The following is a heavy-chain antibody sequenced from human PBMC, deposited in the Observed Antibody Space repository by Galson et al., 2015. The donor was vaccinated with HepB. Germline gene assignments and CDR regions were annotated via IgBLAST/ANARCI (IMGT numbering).Heavy chain of an antibody. CDR2: IYYNGNT. CDR1: GDSISRYF. V-gene: IGHV4-59*01. Sequence: SETLSLTCTVSGDSISRYFWSWIRQSPGKGLEWIGYIYYNGNTNYNPSLKSRVTISLDTSKSHFFLKLSSVTAADTAVYYCARVPGRKMIRADVFSSGMDVWGQGTTVTVSS. D-gene: IGHD3-10*01. J-gene: IGHJ6*02. CDR3: ARVPGRKMIRADVFSSGMDV.